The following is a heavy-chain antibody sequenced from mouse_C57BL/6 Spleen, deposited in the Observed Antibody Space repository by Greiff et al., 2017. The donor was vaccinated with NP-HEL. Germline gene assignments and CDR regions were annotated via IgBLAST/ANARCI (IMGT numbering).Heavy chain of an antibody. V-gene: IGHV1-53*01. J-gene: IGHJ4*01. CDR2: INPSNGGT. Sequence: VQLQQSGTELVKPGASVKLSCKASGYTFTSYWMHWVKQRPGQGLEWIGNINPSNGGTNYNEKFKSKATLTVDKSSSTAYMQLSSLTSEDSAVYYWARFTTVHYYAMDYWGQGTSVTVSS. D-gene: IGHD1-1*01. CDR1: GYTFTSYW. CDR3: ARFTTVHYYAMDY.